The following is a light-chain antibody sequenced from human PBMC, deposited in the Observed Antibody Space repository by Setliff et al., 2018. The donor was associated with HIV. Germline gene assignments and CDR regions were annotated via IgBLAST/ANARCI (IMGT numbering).Light chain of an antibody. CDR1: SSNIGVNV. V-gene: IGLV1-44*01. CDR2: NNY. CDR3: AVWDNGLKGYV. Sequence: QSVLSQPPSASATPGQRVAISCSGSSSNIGVNVVNWYQHLPGTSPKLLIYNNYQRPSGVPDRFSGSKSGSSGSLAISGLQSGDEADYYCAVWDNGLKGYVFGTGTKVTVL. J-gene: IGLJ1*01.